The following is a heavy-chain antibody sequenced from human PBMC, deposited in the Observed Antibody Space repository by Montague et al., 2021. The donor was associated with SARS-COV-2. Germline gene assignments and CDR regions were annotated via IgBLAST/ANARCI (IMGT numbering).Heavy chain of an antibody. CDR2: INPKTGDT. V-gene: IGHV1-2*02. J-gene: IGHJ4*02. CDR1: GYIFTGSY. Sequence: SVKVSCKASGYIFTGSYIHWVRQAPGHGLEWMGWINPKTGDTNYGQKFQGRVAMTGDTSMNTAYMELRNLRSDDTAVYFCARGALTSYSAYPCPAFYWGQGTLVTVSS. CDR3: ARGALTSYSAYPCPAFY. D-gene: IGHD1-26*01.